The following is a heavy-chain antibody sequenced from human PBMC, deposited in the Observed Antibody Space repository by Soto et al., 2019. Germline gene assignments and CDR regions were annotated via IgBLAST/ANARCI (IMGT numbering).Heavy chain of an antibody. D-gene: IGHD3-16*01. CDR3: ARASSGWGTDVDWFDP. CDR2: INSDGSTT. V-gene: IGHV3-74*01. CDR1: GFTFSNYW. J-gene: IGHJ5*02. Sequence: EVQLVESGGGLVQPGGSLRVSCAASGFTFSNYWMHWVRQAPGKGLVWVSSINSDGSTTNYADSVKGRFTISRDNAKNTLYLHMKSLGGEDTAVYFFARASSGWGTDVDWFDPWGQGTLVTVSS.